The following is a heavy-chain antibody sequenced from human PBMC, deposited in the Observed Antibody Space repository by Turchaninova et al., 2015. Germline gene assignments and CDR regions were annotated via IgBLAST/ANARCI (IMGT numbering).Heavy chain of an antibody. Sequence: EVQLVQSGTAVKKPGESVKIACKTSGYSFSSYWIVWVRQTPENGREWVGGVCPGVMHTGSTPSFPTLLPPPPPTTTPAQLQWTVLKASYTALCCWARQRSGFLSVVSLDFWGQGTLVSVSS. J-gene: IGHJ4*02. CDR1: GYSFSSYW. V-gene: IGHV5-51*01. CDR3: ARQRSGFLSVVSLDF. D-gene: IGHD2-21*01. CDR2: VCPGVMHT.